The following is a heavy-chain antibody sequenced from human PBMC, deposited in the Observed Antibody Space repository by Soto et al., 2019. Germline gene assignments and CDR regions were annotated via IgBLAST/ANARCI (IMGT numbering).Heavy chain of an antibody. CDR2: INPDNGNT. Sequence: ASVKVSCKASGYTFTRYAMNWVLQAPGQRLEWMGWINPDNGNTKSSQKFQDRVIITRDTSASTAYMDLSSLRSEDTAVYYCARGIATGQLDPWGQGTLVTVSS. CDR3: ARGIATGQLDP. V-gene: IGHV1-3*01. J-gene: IGHJ5*02. D-gene: IGHD2-15*01. CDR1: GYTFTRYA.